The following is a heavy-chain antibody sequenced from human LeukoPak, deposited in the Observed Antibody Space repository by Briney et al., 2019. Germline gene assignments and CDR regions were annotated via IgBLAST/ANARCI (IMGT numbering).Heavy chain of an antibody. J-gene: IGHJ4*02. V-gene: IGHV3-23*01. CDR3: AKVHYYGSYYFDY. CDR2: ISDSGGST. D-gene: IGHD3-10*01. Sequence: GGSLRLSCAASGFTFSSSAMSWVRQAPGKGLEWVSGISDSGGSTYYADSVKGRFTISRDNSKNTLYLQMNSLRAEDTAVYYCAKVHYYGSYYFDYWGQGTLVTVSS. CDR1: GFTFSSSA.